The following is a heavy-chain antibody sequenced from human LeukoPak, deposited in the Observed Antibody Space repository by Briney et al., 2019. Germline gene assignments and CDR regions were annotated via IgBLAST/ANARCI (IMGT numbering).Heavy chain of an antibody. D-gene: IGHD6-13*01. Sequence: PGRSLRLSCAASGFTFSSYGMHWVRQAPGKGLEWVAIISYDGSNQYYADSVMGRFTISRDNSKNTLYLQMNSLRAEDTAVYYCAKDSRQQLPRDAFDIWGQGTMVTVSS. CDR3: AKDSRQQLPRDAFDI. CDR1: GFTFSSYG. CDR2: ISYDGSNQ. J-gene: IGHJ3*02. V-gene: IGHV3-30*18.